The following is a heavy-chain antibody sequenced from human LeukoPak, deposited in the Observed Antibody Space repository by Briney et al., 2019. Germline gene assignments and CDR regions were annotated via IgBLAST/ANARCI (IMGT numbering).Heavy chain of an antibody. V-gene: IGHV3-15*01. CDR3: TTYHLLRCAEFDD. D-gene: IGHD3-22*01. CDR2: IKSKTDGGTA. J-gene: IGHJ4*02. Sequence: GGSLRLSCAASGFTFSNAWMSWVRQGPGKGLEWVGRIKSKTDGGTAEYAGPEKGRFTISRDDSKDTLYLQIHSLRIEDTAVYYCTTYHLLRCAEFDDWGQGTLVTVSS. CDR1: GFTFSNAW.